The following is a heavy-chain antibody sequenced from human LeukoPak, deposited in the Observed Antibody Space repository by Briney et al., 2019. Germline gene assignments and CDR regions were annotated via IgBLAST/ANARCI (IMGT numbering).Heavy chain of an antibody. J-gene: IGHJ4*02. D-gene: IGHD6-19*01. CDR1: GFTFRSYD. CDR2: VGISGDT. CDR3: VRGGRLVSGIDEIDY. V-gene: IGHV3-13*01. Sequence: GGSLRLSCAASGFTFRSYDMHWVRQVTGKGLEWVSAVGISGDTYYAGSVKGRFTISRENAKNSLYLQMNSLTAGDTAVYYCVRGGRLVSGIDEIDYWGQGTLVTVSS.